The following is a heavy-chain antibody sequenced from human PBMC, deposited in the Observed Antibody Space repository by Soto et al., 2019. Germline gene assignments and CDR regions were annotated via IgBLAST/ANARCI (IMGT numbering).Heavy chain of an antibody. V-gene: IGHV5-51*01. J-gene: IGHJ4*02. CDR1: GYSFSDYW. CDR2: IHPGDSDS. Sequence: EVQLVQSGAEVKKPGESLKISCKGSGYSFSDYWIDWLRQIPGKGLEWMGIIHPGDSDSRYSPSFQGQVTISADNSISTAYLQWSSLKASDTAIYYCARRSSTTFSGSSYDFWGQGTLVTVSS. D-gene: IGHD1-26*01. CDR3: ARRSSTTFSGSSYDF.